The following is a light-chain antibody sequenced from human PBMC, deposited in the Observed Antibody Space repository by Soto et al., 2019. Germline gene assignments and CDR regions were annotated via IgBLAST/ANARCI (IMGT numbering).Light chain of an antibody. Sequence: HSELTQPPSASGSPGQSVTISCTGTSSDVGGDNYVSWYQQHPGKAPKLMIYEVSKRPSGVPDRFSGSKSGNTASLTVSGLQAEDEADYYCSSYAGSNTVVFGTGTKVTVL. CDR3: SSYAGSNTVV. J-gene: IGLJ1*01. CDR1: SSDVGGDNY. CDR2: EVS. V-gene: IGLV2-8*01.